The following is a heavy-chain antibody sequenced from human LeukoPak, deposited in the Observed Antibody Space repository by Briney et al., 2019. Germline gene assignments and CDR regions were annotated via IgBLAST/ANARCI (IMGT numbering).Heavy chain of an antibody. Sequence: SQTLSLTCAISGDSVSSNSAAWNWIRQSPSRGLEWLGRTYYRSKWYNDYAVSVKSRITINPDTSKNQFSLQLNSVTPEDTAVYYCARVSDSSGWPHQYYFDYWGQGTLVTVSS. CDR3: ARVSDSSGWPHQYYFDY. CDR2: TYYRSKWYN. CDR1: GDSVSSNSAA. V-gene: IGHV6-1*01. D-gene: IGHD6-19*01. J-gene: IGHJ4*02.